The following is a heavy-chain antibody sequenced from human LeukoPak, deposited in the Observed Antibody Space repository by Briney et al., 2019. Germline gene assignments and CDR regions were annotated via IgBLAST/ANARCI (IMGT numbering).Heavy chain of an antibody. CDR3: ARDWNAGSGWFLWFDP. Sequence: PSETLSLTCTVSGGSITNYYWSWIRQPAGKGLEWIGRIYATGRTNDNPSLKSRVAMSLDTSKNQFSLKLRSVTAADTAVYYCARDWNAGSGWFLWFDPWGQGTLVTVSS. CDR1: GGSITNYY. J-gene: IGHJ5*02. CDR2: IYATGRT. V-gene: IGHV4-4*07. D-gene: IGHD6-19*01.